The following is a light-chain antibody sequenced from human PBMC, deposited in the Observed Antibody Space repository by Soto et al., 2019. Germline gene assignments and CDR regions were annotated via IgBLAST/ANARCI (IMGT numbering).Light chain of an antibody. CDR3: QKYNIAPGT. Sequence: DIQMTQSPYSLSAYVGDRVTITCRASQAISNYLAWYQQKPGKVPKLLIYAASTLQAGVPSRCSGSGSGTDFTLTISSLQPEDVATYYCQKYNIAPGTFGQGTKVEIK. CDR2: AAS. V-gene: IGKV1-27*01. J-gene: IGKJ1*01. CDR1: QAISNY.